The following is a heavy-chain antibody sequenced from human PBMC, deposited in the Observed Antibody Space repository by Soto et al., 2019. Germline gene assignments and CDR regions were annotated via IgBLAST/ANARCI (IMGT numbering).Heavy chain of an antibody. CDR2: INPNSGGT. V-gene: IGHV1-2*04. Sequence: EASVKVSCKASGYTFTGYYMHWVRQAPGQGLEWMGWINPNSGGTNYAQKFQGWVTMTRDTSISTAYMELSRLRSDDTAVYYCARGNDGVHYYYYMDVWGKGTTVTVSS. CDR1: GYTFTGYY. J-gene: IGHJ6*03. D-gene: IGHD1-1*01. CDR3: ARGNDGVHYYYYMDV.